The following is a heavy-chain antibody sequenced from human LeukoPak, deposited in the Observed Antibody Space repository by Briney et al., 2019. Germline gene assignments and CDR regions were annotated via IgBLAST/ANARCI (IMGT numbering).Heavy chain of an antibody. CDR3: AKRKPAFDY. J-gene: IGHJ4*02. CDR2: IRYDGGDK. CDR1: GLTFGSYG. V-gene: IGHV3-30*02. Sequence: PGGXXRXXCAASGLTFGSYGMHWVRQAPGNGLEWVTFIRYDGGDKYYADSVQGRFTVSRDNSKNTLYLQMNSLRADDTAIYYCAKRKPAFDYWGQGILVTVSS.